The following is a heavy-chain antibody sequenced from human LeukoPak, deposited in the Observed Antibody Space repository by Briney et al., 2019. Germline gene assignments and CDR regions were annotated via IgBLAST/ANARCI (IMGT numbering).Heavy chain of an antibody. CDR3: ARDHAYAFDI. Sequence: RTGGSLRLSCAASEFSVGSNYMTWVRQAPGKGLEWVSLIYSGGSTYYADSVKGRFTISRDNSKNTLYLQMNSLRAEDTAVYYCARDHAYAFDIWGQGTLVTVSS. J-gene: IGHJ3*02. V-gene: IGHV3-66*01. CDR2: IYSGGST. D-gene: IGHD2-2*01. CDR1: EFSVGSNY.